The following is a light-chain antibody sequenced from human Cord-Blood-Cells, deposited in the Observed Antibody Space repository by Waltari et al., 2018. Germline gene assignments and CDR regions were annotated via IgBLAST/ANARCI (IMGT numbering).Light chain of an antibody. Sequence: QLVLTQSPSASAPRAASVKPTCTLSSGHSSYAIAWHQQQPEKGPRYLMKLNSDGSHSKGDGIPDRFSGSSSGAERYLTISSLQSEDEADYYCQTWGTGIHWVFGGGTKLTVL. J-gene: IGLJ3*02. V-gene: IGLV4-69*01. CDR1: SGHSSYA. CDR2: LNSDGSH. CDR3: QTWGTGIHWV.